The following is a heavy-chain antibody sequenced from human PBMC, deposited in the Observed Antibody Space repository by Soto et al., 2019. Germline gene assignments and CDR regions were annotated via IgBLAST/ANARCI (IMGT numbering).Heavy chain of an antibody. D-gene: IGHD3-22*01. CDR2: IIPIFGTA. Sequence: GASVKVSCKAPGGTFSSYAISWVRQAPGQGLEWMGGIIPIFGTANYAQKFQGRVTITADESTSTAYMELSSLRSEDTAVYYCARKGDYYDSSGYFNWFDPWGQGTLVTVSS. J-gene: IGHJ5*02. V-gene: IGHV1-69*13. CDR1: GGTFSSYA. CDR3: ARKGDYYDSSGYFNWFDP.